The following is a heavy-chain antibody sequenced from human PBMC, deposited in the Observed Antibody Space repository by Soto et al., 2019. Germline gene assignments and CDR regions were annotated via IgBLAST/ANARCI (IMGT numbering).Heavy chain of an antibody. CDR1: GFTFSSYW. J-gene: IGHJ2*01. CDR3: AKGGPRYCISTSCYVSWYFDL. D-gene: IGHD2-2*01. CDR2: ISWNSGSI. Sequence: PGGSLRLCCAASGFTFSSYWMHWVRQAPGKGLEWVSGISWNSGSIGYADSVKGRFTISRDNAKNSLYLQMNRLRAEDTALYYCAKGGPRYCISTSCYVSWYFDLWGRGTLVTVSS. V-gene: IGHV3-9*01.